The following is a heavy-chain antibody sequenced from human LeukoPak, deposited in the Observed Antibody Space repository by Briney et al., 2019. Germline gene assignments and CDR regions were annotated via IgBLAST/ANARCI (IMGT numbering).Heavy chain of an antibody. V-gene: IGHV1-8*01. CDR3: AMGYYYYYGMDV. CDR2: MNPNSGNT. CDR1: GYTFTSYD. Sequence: ASVKVSCKASGYTFTSYDIDWVRQATGQGLEWMGWMNPNSGNTGYAQKFQGRVTMTRNTSISTAYMELSSLRSEGTAVYYCAMGYYYYYGMDVWGQGTTVTVSS. J-gene: IGHJ6*02.